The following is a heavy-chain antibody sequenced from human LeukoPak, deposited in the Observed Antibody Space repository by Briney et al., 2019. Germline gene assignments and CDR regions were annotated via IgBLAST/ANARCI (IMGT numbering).Heavy chain of an antibody. D-gene: IGHD1-26*01. V-gene: IGHV4-39*02. Sequence: SETLSLTCTVSGGSIRSSYYYWGWIRQPPGKGLEWIGSIYDSGSTYYNPSLKSRVTISVDTSKNQFSLKLNSVTAADTAVYYCARDMVGATYYYGMDVWGQGTTVTVSS. CDR1: GGSIRSSYYY. J-gene: IGHJ6*02. CDR2: IYDSGST. CDR3: ARDMVGATYYYGMDV.